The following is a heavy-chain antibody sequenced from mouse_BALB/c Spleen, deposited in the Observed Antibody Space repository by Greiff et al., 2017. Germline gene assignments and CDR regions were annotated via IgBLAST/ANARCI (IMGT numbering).Heavy chain of an antibody. D-gene: IGHD3-1*01. Sequence: EVQVVESGGDLVKPGGSLKLSCAASGFTFSSYGMSWVRQTPDKRLEWVATISSGGSYTYYPDSVKGRFTISRDNAKNTLYLQMSSLKSEDTAMYYCARHEARVAWFAYWGQGTLVTVSA. CDR2: ISSGGSYT. CDR1: GFTFSSYG. V-gene: IGHV5-6*01. CDR3: ARHEARVAWFAY. J-gene: IGHJ3*01.